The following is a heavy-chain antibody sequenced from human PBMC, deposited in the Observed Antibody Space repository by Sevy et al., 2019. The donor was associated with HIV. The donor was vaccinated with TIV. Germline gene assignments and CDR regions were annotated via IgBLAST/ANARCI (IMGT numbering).Heavy chain of an antibody. J-gene: IGHJ6*03. CDR2: ISAYNGNT. CDR3: ARDFGLVGRTYYYDSSGYNYYYYYMDV. Sequence: ASVKVSCKASGYTFTSYGISWVRQAPGQGLEWMGWISAYNGNTNYAQKLQGRVTMTTDTSTSTAYMELRSLRSDDTAVYYCARDFGLVGRTYYYDSSGYNYYYYYMDVWGKGTTVTVSS. V-gene: IGHV1-18*01. CDR1: GYTFTSYG. D-gene: IGHD3-22*01.